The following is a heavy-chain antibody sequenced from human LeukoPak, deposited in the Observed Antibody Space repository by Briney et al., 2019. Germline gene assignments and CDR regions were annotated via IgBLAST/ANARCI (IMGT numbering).Heavy chain of an antibody. CDR3: AKTVRGSWYCLDY. CDR2: ISGSGGST. J-gene: IGHJ4*02. CDR1: GFTFSSYS. D-gene: IGHD6-13*01. V-gene: IGHV3-23*01. Sequence: GGSLRLSCAASGFTFSSYSMNWVRQAPGKGLEWVSAISGSGGSTYYADSVRGRFTISRDNSKNTLYLQMNSLRAEDTAVYYCAKTVRGSWYCLDYWGQGTLVTVSS.